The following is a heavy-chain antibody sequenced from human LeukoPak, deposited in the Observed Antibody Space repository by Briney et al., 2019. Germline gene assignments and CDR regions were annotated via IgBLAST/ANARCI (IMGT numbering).Heavy chain of an antibody. CDR3: VREDDVKVPAHRGDWFDP. V-gene: IGHV3-7*01. CDR2: IKRDGSEK. Sequence: TGGSLRLSCVVSGFTFNNYWMSWVRQAPGKGLEWVANIKRDGSEKNYVDSVKGRFTISRDNAKNSLYLQMNSLRAEDMAVYYCVREDDVKVPAHRGDWFDPWGQGTLVTVSS. D-gene: IGHD2-2*01. J-gene: IGHJ5*02. CDR1: GFTFNNYW.